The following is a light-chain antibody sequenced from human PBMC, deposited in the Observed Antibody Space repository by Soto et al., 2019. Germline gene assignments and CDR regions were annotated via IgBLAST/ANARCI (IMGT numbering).Light chain of an antibody. V-gene: IGKV1-5*01. CDR2: DAS. CDR3: QQYNSSTT. CDR1: QSISSW. Sequence: DIQMTQSPSTLSASVGDRVTITCRASQSISSWLAWYQQKPGKAPKLLIYDASSLESGVPSRFSGSGSGTEFTLTISSLQPDDFATYYCQQYNSSTTFVQGTKLEIK. J-gene: IGKJ2*01.